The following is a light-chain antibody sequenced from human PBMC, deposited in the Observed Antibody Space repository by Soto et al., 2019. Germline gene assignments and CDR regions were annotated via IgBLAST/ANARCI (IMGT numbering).Light chain of an antibody. CDR1: QSVSTY. V-gene: IGKV3-11*01. CDR3: QKRSNWVT. Sequence: EVVLTQSPATLSLSPGERATLSCRASQSVSTYVAWYQQKPAQATRLLIYDSSNRATGIPARFSGSGSGTDFILTISSLEPEDFAIYYCQKRSNWVTFGGGTKVQIK. CDR2: DSS. J-gene: IGKJ4*01.